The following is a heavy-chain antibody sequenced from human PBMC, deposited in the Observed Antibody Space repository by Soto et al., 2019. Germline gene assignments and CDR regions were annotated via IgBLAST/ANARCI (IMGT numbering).Heavy chain of an antibody. V-gene: IGHV3-30-3*01. J-gene: IGHJ4*02. D-gene: IGHD2-21*02. CDR3: VRGTCYDCWNIDY. CDR1: GFIFSNYA. CDR2: IPDDGDKI. Sequence: GGSLRLSCAASGFIFSNYAMHWVRQAPGKGLEWMAVIPDDGDKIHYADSVKGRFTISRDNSKNTLYLQINSLRVEDTAVYYCVRGTCYDCWNIDYWGQGTQVTVS.